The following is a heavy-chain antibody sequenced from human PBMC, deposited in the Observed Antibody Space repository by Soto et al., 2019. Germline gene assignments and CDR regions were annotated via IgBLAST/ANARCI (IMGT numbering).Heavy chain of an antibody. CDR2: IKTDGSTT. V-gene: IGHV3-74*01. Sequence: PGGSLRLSCAASGFTFSSYWMYWVRQAPGKGLVWVSRIKTDGSTTSYADSVKGRFTVSRGNARDMLYLQMNSLRAEDTAVYYCAKDMSSVPEYWGQGTLVTVSS. J-gene: IGHJ4*02. CDR1: GFTFSSYW. CDR3: AKDMSSVPEY. D-gene: IGHD1-26*01.